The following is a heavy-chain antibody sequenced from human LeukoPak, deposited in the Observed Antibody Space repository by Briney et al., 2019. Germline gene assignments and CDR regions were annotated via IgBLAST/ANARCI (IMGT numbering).Heavy chain of an antibody. Sequence: SETLSLTCTVSGGSISSGGYYWSWIRQHPGKGLEWIGYIYYSGSTYYNPSLKSRVTISVDTSKNQFSLKLSSVTAADTAVYYCARDRSSGGFDYWGQGTLVTVSS. CDR1: GGSISSGGYY. V-gene: IGHV4-31*03. CDR3: ARDRSSGGFDY. CDR2: IYYSGST. J-gene: IGHJ4*02. D-gene: IGHD6-19*01.